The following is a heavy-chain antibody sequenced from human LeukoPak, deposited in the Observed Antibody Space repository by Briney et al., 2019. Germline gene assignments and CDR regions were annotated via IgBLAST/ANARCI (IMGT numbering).Heavy chain of an antibody. D-gene: IGHD4-11*01. CDR1: GYTFISYY. V-gene: IGHV1-46*01. J-gene: IGHJ3*02. CDR2: INPSGGST. Sequence: ASVKVSCKASGYTFISYYIHWVRQAPGQGLEWMGIINPSGGSTRYAQKFQGRVTMTRDTSTGTIYMELSSLRSEDTAVYFCARDSGTVSDAFDIWGQGTMVTVSS. CDR3: ARDSGTVSDAFDI.